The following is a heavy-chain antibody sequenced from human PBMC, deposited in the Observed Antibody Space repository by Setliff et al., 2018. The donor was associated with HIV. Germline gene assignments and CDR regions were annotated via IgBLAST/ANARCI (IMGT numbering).Heavy chain of an antibody. V-gene: IGHV3-43*01. CDR1: GFTFDDYT. D-gene: IGHD1-1*01. CDR3: VKDTLIGWNDPDLFAFDI. Sequence: GGSLRLSCAAYGFTFDDYTMHWVRQAPGKGLEWVSLISWDGVNKYYADSLKGRFTISRDNSKSSLYLQMTSLRTEDTALYYCVKDTLIGWNDPDLFAFDIWGQGTMVTVSS. CDR2: ISWDGVNK. J-gene: IGHJ3*02.